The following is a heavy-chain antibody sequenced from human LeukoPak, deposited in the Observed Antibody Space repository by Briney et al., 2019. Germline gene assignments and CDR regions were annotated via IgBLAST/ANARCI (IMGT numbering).Heavy chain of an antibody. CDR3: ARRNWNYDY. CDR2: INHSGST. V-gene: IGHV4-34*01. J-gene: IGHJ4*02. D-gene: IGHD1-7*01. Sequence: SETLSLTCAVYGGSFSGYYWSWIRQPPGKGLEWIGEINHSGSTNYNPSLKSRVTTSVDTSKNQFSLKLSSVTAADTAVYYCARRNWNYDYWGQGTLVTVSS. CDR1: GGSFSGYY.